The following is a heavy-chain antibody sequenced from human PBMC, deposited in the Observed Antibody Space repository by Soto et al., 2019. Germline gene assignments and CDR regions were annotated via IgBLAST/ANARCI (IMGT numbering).Heavy chain of an antibody. CDR2: INPSGGST. CDR3: AINYGDYVPYYYYGMDV. D-gene: IGHD4-17*01. J-gene: IGHJ6*02. CDR1: GYTFTSYY. V-gene: IGHV1-46*01. Sequence: VSVKVSCKASGYTFTSYYMHWVRQAPGQGLEWMGIINPSGGSTSYAQKFQGRVTMTRDTSTSTVYMELSSLRSEDTAVYYCAINYGDYVPYYYYGMDVWGQGTTVTVSS.